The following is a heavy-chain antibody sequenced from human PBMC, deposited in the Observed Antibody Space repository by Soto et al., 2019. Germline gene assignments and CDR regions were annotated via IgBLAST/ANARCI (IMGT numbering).Heavy chain of an antibody. D-gene: IGHD3-16*01. CDR2: ISYDESHK. CDR1: GFNFSTYG. J-gene: IGHJ4*02. V-gene: IGHV3-30*03. Sequence: QVQLVESGGGVVHPGKSLRLSCAASGFNFSTYGMHWVRQAPGKGLEWVALISYDESHKYYSQSVNGRLTISRDNSKNKVYLQMNSLQPDVTAVYYCARDRPGGFFVGVASTPDFCGQGILVTVSS. CDR3: ARDRPGGFFVGVASTPDF.